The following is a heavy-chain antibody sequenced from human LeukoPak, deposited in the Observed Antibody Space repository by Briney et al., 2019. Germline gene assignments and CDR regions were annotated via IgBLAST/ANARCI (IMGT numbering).Heavy chain of an antibody. J-gene: IGHJ4*02. Sequence: PSQTLSLTCAVSGGSISSGGYSWSWIWQPPGKGLEWIGYIYHSGSTYYNPSLKSRVTISVDRSKNQFSLKLSSVTAADTAVYYCARYSCGSGGSCYFDYWGQGTLVTVSS. CDR2: IYHSGST. CDR1: GGSISSGGYS. CDR3: ARYSCGSGGSCYFDY. V-gene: IGHV4-30-2*01. D-gene: IGHD2-15*01.